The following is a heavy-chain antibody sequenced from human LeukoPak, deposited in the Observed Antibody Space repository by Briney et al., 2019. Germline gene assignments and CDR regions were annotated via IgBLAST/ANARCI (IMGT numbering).Heavy chain of an antibody. J-gene: IGHJ3*02. Sequence: GGPLRLSCVASGINFRYCWVSWVRQAPGKGVEWVANINPDGSEKNYAHSVKGRFTISRDNAKNSVSLQMNSLTAQDTAVYYCATEPGIGYAFDIWGQGTMVTVSS. V-gene: IGHV3-7*01. CDR3: ATEPGIGYAFDI. D-gene: IGHD3-10*01. CDR1: GINFRYCW. CDR2: INPDGSEK.